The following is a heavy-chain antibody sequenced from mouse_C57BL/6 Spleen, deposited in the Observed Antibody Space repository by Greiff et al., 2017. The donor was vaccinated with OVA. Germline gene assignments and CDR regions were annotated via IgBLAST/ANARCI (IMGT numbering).Heavy chain of an antibody. J-gene: IGHJ2*01. V-gene: IGHV5-6*01. Sequence: EVKLVESGGDLVKPGGSLKLSCAASGFTFSSYGMSWVRQTPDKRLEWVATISSGGSYTYYPDSVKGLYTISRDNAKNTLSLQMSSLKSEDTAMYYCARHEGFDYWGQGTTLTVSS. CDR2: ISSGGSYT. CDR1: GFTFSSYG. CDR3: ARHEGFDY.